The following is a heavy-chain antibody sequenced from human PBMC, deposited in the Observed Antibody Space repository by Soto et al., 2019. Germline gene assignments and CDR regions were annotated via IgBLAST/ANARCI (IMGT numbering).Heavy chain of an antibody. Sequence: SETLSLTCTVSGGSITSGDYYWSWIRQHPGKGLEWIGYIYNSGSSSYNPSLKSRITISVDTSKNQFSLKLSSVTAADTAVYYCARGRRYSSSWYWFDPWGQGTLVTVSS. CDR3: ARGRRYSSSWYWFDP. D-gene: IGHD6-13*01. J-gene: IGHJ5*02. CDR1: GGSITSGDYY. V-gene: IGHV4-31*03. CDR2: IYNSGSS.